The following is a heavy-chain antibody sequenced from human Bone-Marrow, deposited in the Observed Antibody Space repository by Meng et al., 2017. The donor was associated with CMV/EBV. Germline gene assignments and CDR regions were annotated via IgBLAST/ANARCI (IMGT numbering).Heavy chain of an antibody. Sequence: GGSLRLSCAASGLTFSSYAMHWVRQAPGKGLEWAAVISYDGSNKYYADSVKGRFTISRDNSKNTLYLQMNSLRAEDTAVYYCARVQQAYCGGDCYFSHYGMDVWGQGTTVTVSS. D-gene: IGHD2-21*01. V-gene: IGHV3-30*04. CDR3: ARVQQAYCGGDCYFSHYGMDV. J-gene: IGHJ6*02. CDR2: ISYDGSNK. CDR1: GLTFSSYA.